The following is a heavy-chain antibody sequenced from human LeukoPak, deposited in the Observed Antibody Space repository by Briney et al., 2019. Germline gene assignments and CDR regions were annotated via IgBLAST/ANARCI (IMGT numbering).Heavy chain of an antibody. CDR3: ARGERGVRGVITQRSSDY. V-gene: IGHV3-74*01. CDR2: INTDGSST. J-gene: IGHJ4*02. CDR1: GFTFSSYW. Sequence: GGSLRLSCAASGFTFSSYWMHWVRQAPGKGLVWVSRINTDGSSTSYADSVKGRFTISRDNAKNTLYLQMNSLRAEDTAVYYCARGERGVRGVITQRSSDYWGQGTLVTVSS. D-gene: IGHD3-10*01.